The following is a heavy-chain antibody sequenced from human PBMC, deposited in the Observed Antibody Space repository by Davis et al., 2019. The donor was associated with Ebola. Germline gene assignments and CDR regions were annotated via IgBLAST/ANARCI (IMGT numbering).Heavy chain of an antibody. CDR3: ATTPQYSSGQNKPFDY. J-gene: IGHJ4*02. D-gene: IGHD6-19*01. CDR1: GFSITTYP. V-gene: IGHV3-33*08. Sequence: GGSLRLSCAASGFSITTYPMNWVRQAPGKGLQWVAVIWDDGSNKYYADSVKGRFTISRDNSKNTLYLQMNSLRAEDTAVYYCATTPQYSSGQNKPFDYWGQGTLVTVSS. CDR2: IWDDGSNK.